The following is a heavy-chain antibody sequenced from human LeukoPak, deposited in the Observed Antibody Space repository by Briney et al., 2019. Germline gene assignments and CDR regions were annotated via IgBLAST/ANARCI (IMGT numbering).Heavy chain of an antibody. J-gene: IGHJ6*03. CDR2: IYSGGST. CDR1: GFTVSSNY. D-gene: IGHD3-9*01. Sequence: PGGSLRLSCAASGFTVSSNYMSWVRQAPGKGLEWVSVIYSGGSTYYADSVKGRFTISRDNSKNTLYLQMNSLRAEDTAVYYCARLPAGYFDWLSPAYYYYHMDVWGKGTTVTISS. V-gene: IGHV3-66*04. CDR3: ARLPAGYFDWLSPAYYYYHMDV.